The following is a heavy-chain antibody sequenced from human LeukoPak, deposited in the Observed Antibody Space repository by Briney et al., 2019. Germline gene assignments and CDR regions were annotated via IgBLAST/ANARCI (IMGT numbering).Heavy chain of an antibody. J-gene: IGHJ4*02. CDR3: ARGDSGSYDY. Sequence: GESLKISCKSSGYSFTSYWIGWVRQMPGKGLEWMGIIYPGDSDTRYNSSFQGQVTISVDKSISTAYLQWSSLKASDSGMYYCARGDSGSYDYWGQGTLVTVSS. V-gene: IGHV5-51*01. CDR2: IYPGDSDT. CDR1: GYSFTSYW. D-gene: IGHD1-26*01.